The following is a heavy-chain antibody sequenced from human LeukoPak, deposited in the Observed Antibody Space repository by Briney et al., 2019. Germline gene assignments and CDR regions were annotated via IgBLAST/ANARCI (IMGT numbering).Heavy chain of an antibody. CDR1: GGSISSSSYY. J-gene: IGHJ4*02. CDR2: IYTSGST. D-gene: IGHD6-19*01. CDR3: ARDDTTWLVFDY. V-gene: IGHV4-61*02. Sequence: SETLSLTCTVSGGSISSSSYYWGWIRQPAGKGLEWIGRIYTSGSTNYNPSLKSRVTMSVDTSKNQFSLKLSSVTAADTAVYYCARDDTTWLVFDYWGQGTLVTVSS.